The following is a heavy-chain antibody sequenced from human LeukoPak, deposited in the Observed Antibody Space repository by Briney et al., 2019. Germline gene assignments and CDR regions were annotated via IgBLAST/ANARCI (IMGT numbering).Heavy chain of an antibody. J-gene: IGHJ5*02. CDR2: IYTSGST. D-gene: IGHD6-6*01. CDR3: AREIGYSSSMRP. V-gene: IGHV4-61*02. Sequence: PSQTLSLTCTAPGGTISSGSYYWSWIRQPAGKGLEWIGRIYTSGSTNYNPSLKNRVTISVDTSKNQFSLKLSSVTAADTAVYYCAREIGYSSSMRPWGQGTLVSVSS. CDR1: GGTISSGSYY.